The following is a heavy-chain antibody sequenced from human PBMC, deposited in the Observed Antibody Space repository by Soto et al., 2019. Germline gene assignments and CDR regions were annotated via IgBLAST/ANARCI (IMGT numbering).Heavy chain of an antibody. V-gene: IGHV3-48*03. J-gene: IGHJ6*03. Sequence: GGSLRLSCAASGFTFSSYEMNWVRQAPGKGLEWVSYISSSGSTIYYADSVKGRFTISRDNAKNSLYLQMNSLRAEDTAVYYCARGRGDYVMMVYMDVWGKGTTVTVSS. CDR3: ARGRGDYVMMVYMDV. CDR1: GFTFSSYE. CDR2: ISSSGSTI. D-gene: IGHD4-17*01.